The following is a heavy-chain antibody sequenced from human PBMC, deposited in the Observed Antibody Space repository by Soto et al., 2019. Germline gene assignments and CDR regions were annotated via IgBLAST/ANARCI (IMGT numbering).Heavy chain of an antibody. CDR3: VRGDNWNDEASDY. Sequence: QVQLVESGGGVVQPGRSLRLSCAASGFMFSNHGMHWVRQAPGKGLEWVGVIWSDGNNRYYADSVKGRFTISRDNSKNTVYLQMSSLRVEDTAVYYCVRGDNWNDEASDYWGQGTLVTVSS. D-gene: IGHD1-1*01. CDR1: GFMFSNHG. J-gene: IGHJ4*02. V-gene: IGHV3-33*01. CDR2: IWSDGNNR.